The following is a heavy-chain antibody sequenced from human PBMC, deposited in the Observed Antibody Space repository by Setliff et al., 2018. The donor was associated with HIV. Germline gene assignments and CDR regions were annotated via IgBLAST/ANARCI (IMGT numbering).Heavy chain of an antibody. D-gene: IGHD6-13*01. CDR3: ARDQPTVYYTSWYDSREYNWFDP. CDR2: IIPIFGTA. Sequence: GASVKVSCKAYGGTFSNYGISWVRQAPGQGLEWMGGIIPIFGTANYAQKFQGRVTITADASTSTAYMELSSLSSEDTAVYYWARDQPTVYYTSWYDSREYNWFDPWGQGTLVTVSS. V-gene: IGHV1-69*13. J-gene: IGHJ5*02. CDR1: GGTFSNYG.